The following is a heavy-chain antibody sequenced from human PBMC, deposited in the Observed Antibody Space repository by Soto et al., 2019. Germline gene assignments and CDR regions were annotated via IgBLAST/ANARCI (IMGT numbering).Heavy chain of an antibody. J-gene: IGHJ4*02. Sequence: QVQLQESGPGLVKPSDTLSLTCAVSGYSISSSNWWGWIRQPPGKGLEWSGYIYYSGTTYYNPSLKRRATMSVDTSKNQLALKLTSVTAVDTALYYCAGRGSQGPIDYWGRGTLGTVSS. V-gene: IGHV4-28*01. CDR2: IYYSGTT. CDR1: GYSISSSNW. CDR3: AGRGSQGPIDY. D-gene: IGHD3-16*01.